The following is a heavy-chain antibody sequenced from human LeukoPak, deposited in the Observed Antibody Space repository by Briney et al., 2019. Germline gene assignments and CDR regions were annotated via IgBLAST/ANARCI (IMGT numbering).Heavy chain of an antibody. CDR3: AREFSVVGNFDY. CDR1: GFLFSDFIDHT. J-gene: IGHJ4*02. D-gene: IGHD2-21*01. V-gene: IGHV3-21*01. CDR2: ISSSSTSI. Sequence: GGSLRLSCADSGFLFSDFIDHTMVWVRQAAGEGLEWVSYISSSSTSISYADSVRGRFSISRDNAQRSLYLHMNSLRDEDTAVYYCAREFSVVGNFDYWGQGTLVIVSS.